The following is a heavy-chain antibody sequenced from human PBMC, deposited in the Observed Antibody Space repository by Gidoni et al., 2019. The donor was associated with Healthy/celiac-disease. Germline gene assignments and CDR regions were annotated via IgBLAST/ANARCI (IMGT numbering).Heavy chain of an antibody. Sequence: QVQLQESGPGLVKPSETLSLTCTASGYSISSGYYWGWIRQPPGNGLEWIGSIYHSGSTYYNPSLKSRVTISVDTSKNQFSLKLSSVTAADTAVYYCAREGPDPLTSIPFDYWGQGTLVTVSS. D-gene: IGHD2-2*01. V-gene: IGHV4-38-2*02. CDR2: IYHSGST. CDR3: AREGPDPLTSIPFDY. J-gene: IGHJ4*02. CDR1: GYSISSGYY.